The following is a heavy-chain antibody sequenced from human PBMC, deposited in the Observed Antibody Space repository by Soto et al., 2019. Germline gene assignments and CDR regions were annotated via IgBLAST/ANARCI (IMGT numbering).Heavy chain of an antibody. CDR3: ARENRYDYVWGSEYYFDY. V-gene: IGHV3-11*01. CDR2: ISSSGSTI. J-gene: IGHJ4*02. D-gene: IGHD3-16*01. Sequence: GGSLRLSCAASGFTFSDYYMSWIRQAPGTGLEWVSYISSSGSTIYYADSVKGRFTISRDNAKNSLYLQMNSLRAEDTAVYYCARENRYDYVWGSEYYFDYWGQGTLVTVSS. CDR1: GFTFSDYY.